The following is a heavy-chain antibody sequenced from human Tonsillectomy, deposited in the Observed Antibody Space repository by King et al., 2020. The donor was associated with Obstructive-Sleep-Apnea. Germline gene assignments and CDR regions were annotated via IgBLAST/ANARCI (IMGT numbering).Heavy chain of an antibody. CDR2: INSDGSST. CDR3: AKEGLGYCTNGVCYGYYFDY. V-gene: IGHV3-74*01. Sequence: VQLVESGGGVVQPGGSLRLSCAASGFTFSSYWMHWVRQAPGKGLVWVSRINSDGSSTSYADSVKGRFTISRDNAKNTLYLQMNSLRAEDTAVYYCAKEGLGYCTNGVCYGYYFDYWGQGTLVTVSS. J-gene: IGHJ4*02. D-gene: IGHD2-8*01. CDR1: GFTFSSYW.